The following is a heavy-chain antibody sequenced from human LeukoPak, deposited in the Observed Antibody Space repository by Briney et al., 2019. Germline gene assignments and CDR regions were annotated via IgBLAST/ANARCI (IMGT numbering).Heavy chain of an antibody. Sequence: KASETLSLTCTVSGGSISGYYWNLIRQPPGKELEWIGYVHYTGTTNYSPSLKSRVTISVDTSKNQFSLTLSSVTAADTAVYYCARDRAHCGGTSCPSHNSDLWGQGTLVTVSS. J-gene: IGHJ5*02. CDR2: VHYTGTT. CDR3: ARDRAHCGGTSCPSHNSDL. V-gene: IGHV4-59*01. CDR1: GGSISGYY. D-gene: IGHD2-2*01.